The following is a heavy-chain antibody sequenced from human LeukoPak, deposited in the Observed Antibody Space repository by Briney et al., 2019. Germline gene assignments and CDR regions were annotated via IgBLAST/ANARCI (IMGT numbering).Heavy chain of an antibody. Sequence: GASVKVSCKASGYTFTSYGISWVRQAPGQGLEWMGWISAYNGNTNYAQKLQGRVTMTTDTSTSTAYMELRSLRSDDTAVYYCARDSFLTLVDAFDIWGQGTMVTVSS. CDR1: GYTFTSYG. CDR3: ARDSFLTLVDAFDI. CDR2: ISAYNGNT. D-gene: IGHD1-26*01. V-gene: IGHV1-18*01. J-gene: IGHJ3*02.